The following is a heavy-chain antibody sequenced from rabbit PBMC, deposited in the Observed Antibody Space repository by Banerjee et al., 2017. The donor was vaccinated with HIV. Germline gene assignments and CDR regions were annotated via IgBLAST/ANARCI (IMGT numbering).Heavy chain of an antibody. CDR1: GFTLSSYW. CDR2: IYTGSSGDT. CDR3: ARLDDDYGDYCFNL. J-gene: IGHJ4*01. Sequence: QSLEESGGDLVKPGASLTLTCTASGFTLSSYWICWVRQAPGKGLEWIACIYTGSSGDTYYASWAKGRFTISKTSSTTVTLQMTSLTAADTATYFCARLDDDYGDYCFNLWGPGTLVTVS. D-gene: IGHD2-1*01. V-gene: IGHV1S40*01.